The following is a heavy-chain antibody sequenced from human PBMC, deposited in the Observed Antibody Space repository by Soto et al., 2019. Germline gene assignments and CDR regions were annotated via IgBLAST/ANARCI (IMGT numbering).Heavy chain of an antibody. CDR1: GGSFRGYF. Sequence: LSLTCAVSGGSFRGYFWSWIRQPPDKGLEWIGEINDSGSTYYNPSFKSRLTISVDTSKSQISLTLTSVTAADSAVYYCQGGDFWGQGTRVTVSS. CDR2: INDSGST. CDR3: QGGDF. J-gene: IGHJ4*02. V-gene: IGHV4-34*01. D-gene: IGHD3-16*01.